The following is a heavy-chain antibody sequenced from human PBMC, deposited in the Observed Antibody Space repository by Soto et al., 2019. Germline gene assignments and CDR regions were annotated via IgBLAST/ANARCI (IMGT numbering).Heavy chain of an antibody. V-gene: IGHV3-23*01. CDR2: TSGSDGKT. CDR3: ARWSYLDY. CDR1: GFSFGSYA. Sequence: PGGSLRLSCAASGFSFGSYALSWVRQAPGKGLEWVSTTSGSDGKTFYADSVKGRFSISRDTSQSTLYLQMNSLRADDTAIYYCARWSYLDYWGQGTRVTVSS. D-gene: IGHD2-15*01. J-gene: IGHJ4*02.